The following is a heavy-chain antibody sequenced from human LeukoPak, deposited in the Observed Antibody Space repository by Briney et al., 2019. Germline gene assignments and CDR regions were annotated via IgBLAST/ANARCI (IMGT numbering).Heavy chain of an antibody. CDR3: ARDYGDYVSSLDY. D-gene: IGHD4-17*01. V-gene: IGHV3-23*01. CDR2: VSGSGTST. Sequence: PGGSLRLSCAASGFTFSSYAMTWVRQAPGQGLEWFSTVSGSGTSTYYADSVKGRFTISRDNSKTTLYLQMNSLRADDTAVYYCARDYGDYVSSLDYWGQGTLVTVSS. J-gene: IGHJ4*02. CDR1: GFTFSSYA.